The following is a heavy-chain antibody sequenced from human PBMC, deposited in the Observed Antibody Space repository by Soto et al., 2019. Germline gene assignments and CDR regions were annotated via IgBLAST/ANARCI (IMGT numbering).Heavy chain of an antibody. CDR1: GGSISSGDYY. CDR2: IYYSGNT. J-gene: IGHJ4*02. CDR3: ARGLITGSQYSGGWYYFDS. D-gene: IGHD1-26*01. V-gene: IGHV4-61*08. Sequence: SETLSLTCTVSGGSISSGDYYWSWIRQPPGKGLEWIGYIYYSGNTNYNNSLKSRVTISVDTSKNQFSLKLSSVTAADTAVYYCARGLITGSQYSGGWYYFDSWGQGTQVTVSS.